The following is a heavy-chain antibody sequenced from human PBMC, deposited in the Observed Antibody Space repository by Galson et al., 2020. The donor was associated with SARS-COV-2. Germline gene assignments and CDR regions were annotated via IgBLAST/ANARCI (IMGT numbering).Heavy chain of an antibody. CDR1: GFTFSSHA. J-gene: IGHJ4*02. CDR3: ARDGQTSSGWAFDY. CDR2: IFFDGSDK. D-gene: IGHD6-19*01. V-gene: IGHV3-33*01. Sequence: LDAGGSLRLSCAASGFTFSSHAMHWVRQAPGKGLEWVAQIFFDGSDKYYGDSVKGRFTISRDSSKNTVYLQMNNLRADDTAVYYCARDGQTSSGWAFDYWGQGTLVTVSS.